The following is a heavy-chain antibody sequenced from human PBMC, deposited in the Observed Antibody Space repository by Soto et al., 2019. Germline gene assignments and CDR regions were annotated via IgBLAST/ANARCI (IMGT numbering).Heavy chain of an antibody. Sequence: EVQLVESGGGLVQPGGSLRLSCAASGFTFSRYWMSWVRQSPGKGLEWVANIKQDGSETYYVDSVKGRFTISRDNAKNALSLQMSSLRAADTDVYYCARDSVVYDSPGDVDYWGQGTVVTVSS. D-gene: IGHD3-22*01. CDR1: GFTFSRYW. CDR3: ARDSVVYDSPGDVDY. J-gene: IGHJ4*02. V-gene: IGHV3-7*01. CDR2: IKQDGSET.